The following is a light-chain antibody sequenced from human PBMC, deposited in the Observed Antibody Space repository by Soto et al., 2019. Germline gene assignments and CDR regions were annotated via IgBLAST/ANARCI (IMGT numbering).Light chain of an antibody. CDR3: QQYDSSL. CDR2: GAS. V-gene: IGKV3-20*01. CDR1: QSVSSSY. J-gene: IGKJ3*01. Sequence: EIVLTQSPGTLSLSPGERATLSCRASQSVSSSYLAWYQQKPGQAPRLLIYGASSRATGIPDRFSGSGSGTDFTLTISRLEPEDFAVYYCQQYDSSLFGPGTKVDIK.